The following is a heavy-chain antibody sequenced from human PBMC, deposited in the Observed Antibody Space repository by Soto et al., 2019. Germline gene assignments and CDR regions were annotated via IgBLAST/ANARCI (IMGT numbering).Heavy chain of an antibody. V-gene: IGHV3-74*01. CDR1: GFTFSSYW. D-gene: IGHD6-19*01. CDR3: ASHPKVPGYSSGWYAY. J-gene: IGHJ4*02. Sequence: GGSLRLSCAASGFTFSSYWMHWVRQAPGKGLAWVSRINSDGSSTSYADSVKGRFTISRDNAKNTLYLQMNSLRAEDTAVYYCASHPKVPGYSSGWYAYWGQGTLVTVSS. CDR2: INSDGSST.